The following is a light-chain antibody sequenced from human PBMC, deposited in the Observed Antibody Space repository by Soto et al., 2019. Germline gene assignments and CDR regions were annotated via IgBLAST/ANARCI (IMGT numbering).Light chain of an antibody. CDR2: DAS. CDR1: LSVSVY. Sequence: VVLTQSPATLSLSPGERATLSCRTSLSVSVYLDWYQQKPGQAPRLLISDASNRATGIPARFSVSGSGTDFTLIISRVEPEDFAVYYCQQYGTSPTFGQGTRLEI. V-gene: IGKV3-11*01. J-gene: IGKJ5*01. CDR3: QQYGTSPT.